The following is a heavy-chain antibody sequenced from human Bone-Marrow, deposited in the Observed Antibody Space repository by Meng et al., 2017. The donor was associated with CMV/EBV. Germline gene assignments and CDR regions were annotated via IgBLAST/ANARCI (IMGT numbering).Heavy chain of an antibody. V-gene: IGHV3-21*01. D-gene: IGHD4-11*01. CDR3: ARGSTDRDAFDI. Sequence: GGSLRLSCAASGFTFSSYSMNWVRQAPGKGLEWVSSISSSSSYIYYADSVKGRFTISRDNAKNSLYLQMSSLRAEDTAVYYCARGSTDRDAFDIWGQGTMVTVSS. CDR2: ISSSSSYI. J-gene: IGHJ3*02. CDR1: GFTFSSYS.